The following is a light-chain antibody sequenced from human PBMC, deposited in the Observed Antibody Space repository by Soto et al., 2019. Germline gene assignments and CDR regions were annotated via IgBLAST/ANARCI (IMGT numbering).Light chain of an antibody. CDR2: LNSDGSH. V-gene: IGLV4-69*01. J-gene: IGLJ2*01. Sequence: QSVLTQPPSASASLGASVKLTCTRSSGHSSYAIAWHQQQPEKGPRYLMKLNSDGSHSKGDGIPDRFSGSSSGAERYLTISSLQSEDEADYYCQTWGTGPYVVFGGGTKLTVL. CDR1: SGHSSYA. CDR3: QTWGTGPYVV.